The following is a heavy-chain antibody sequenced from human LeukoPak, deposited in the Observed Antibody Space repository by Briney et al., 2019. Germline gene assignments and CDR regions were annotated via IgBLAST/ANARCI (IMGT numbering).Heavy chain of an antibody. CDR1: GFTFSSYS. J-gene: IGHJ4*02. CDR3: ARGRPHGNDY. V-gene: IGHV3-74*01. Sequence: GGSLRLSCAASGFTFSSYSMNWVRQAPGKGLEWVSRIASDGSSTTYADSVKGRFSISRDNAKNTLYLQMNSPRVEDTAVYYCARGRPHGNDYWGQGTLVTVSS. CDR2: IASDGSST. D-gene: IGHD4-23*01.